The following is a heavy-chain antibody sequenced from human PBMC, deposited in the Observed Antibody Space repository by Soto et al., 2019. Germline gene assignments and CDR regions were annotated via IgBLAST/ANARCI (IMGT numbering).Heavy chain of an antibody. D-gene: IGHD3-10*01. Sequence: GSLRLSCAASGFTFSSYGMHWVRQAPGKGLEWVAVISYDGSNKYYADSVKGRFTISRDNSKNTLYLQMNSLRAEDTAVYYCAKDGYYGSKDAYDIWVQGTMLTVSS. V-gene: IGHV3-30*18. CDR2: ISYDGSNK. CDR3: AKDGYYGSKDAYDI. J-gene: IGHJ3*02. CDR1: GFTFSSYG.